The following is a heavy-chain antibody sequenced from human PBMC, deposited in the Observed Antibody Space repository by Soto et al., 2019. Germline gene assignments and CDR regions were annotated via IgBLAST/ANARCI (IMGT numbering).Heavy chain of an antibody. D-gene: IGHD3-3*01. CDR2: INPNSGGT. J-gene: IGHJ6*02. CDR3: AISDFWSATEHYYYYYGMDV. CDR1: GYTFTGYY. Sequence: ASVKVSCKASGYTFTGYYMHWVRQAPGQGLEWMGWINPNSGGTNYAQKFQGWVTMTRDTSISTAYMELSRLRSDDTAVYYCAISDFWSATEHYYYYYGMDVWGQGTTVTVSS. V-gene: IGHV1-2*04.